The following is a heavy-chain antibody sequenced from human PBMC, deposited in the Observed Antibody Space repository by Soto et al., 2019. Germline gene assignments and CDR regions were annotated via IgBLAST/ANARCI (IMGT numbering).Heavy chain of an antibody. CDR1: GYTFTSYG. CDR2: ISAYNGNT. J-gene: IGHJ5*02. Sequence: ASVKVSCKASGYTFTSYGISWVRQAPGQGLEWMGWISAYNGNTNYAQKLQGRVTMTTDTSTSTAYMELRSLRSDDTAVYYCARDLNRYYYDSSGQRWFDPWGQGTLVTVAS. D-gene: IGHD3-22*01. V-gene: IGHV1-18*04. CDR3: ARDLNRYYYDSSGQRWFDP.